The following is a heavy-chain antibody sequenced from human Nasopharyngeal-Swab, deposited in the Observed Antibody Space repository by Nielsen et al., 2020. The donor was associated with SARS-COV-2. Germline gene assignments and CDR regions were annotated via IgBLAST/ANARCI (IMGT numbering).Heavy chain of an antibody. D-gene: IGHD3-3*01. V-gene: IGHV3-23*01. J-gene: IGHJ6*03. Sequence: GRQAPGKGREWGSAISGSGGSTYYADSVKGRFTISRDNSKNTLYLQMNSLRAEDTAVYYCAKDLKPMYYDFWSVYYTDYYYYMDVWGKGTTVTVSS. CDR3: AKDLKPMYYDFWSVYYTDYYYYMDV. CDR2: ISGSGGST.